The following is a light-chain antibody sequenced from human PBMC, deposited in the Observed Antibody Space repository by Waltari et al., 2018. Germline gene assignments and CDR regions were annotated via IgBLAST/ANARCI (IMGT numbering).Light chain of an antibody. J-gene: IGLJ2*01. CDR2: DVD. CDR3: CSFAGNYTLL. V-gene: IGLV2-11*01. Sequence: QSALTQPRPVSGPPGPSVPPSCTGTISDVGGYDSASWYQQQPGTAPKLIISDVDKRPSGVSDRFSGSKSGNTASLTISGLQIDDEATYYCCSFAGNYTLLFGGGTNLTVL. CDR1: ISDVGGYDS.